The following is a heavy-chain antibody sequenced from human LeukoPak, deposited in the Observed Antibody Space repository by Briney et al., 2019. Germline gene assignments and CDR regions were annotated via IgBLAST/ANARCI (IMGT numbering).Heavy chain of an antibody. J-gene: IGHJ4*02. CDR2: ISYDGSNK. CDR1: GFTFSSFG. D-gene: IGHD6-13*01. Sequence: GRSLRLSCAASGFTFSSFGMHWVRQAPGKGLEWVALISYDGSNKYYADSVKGRFIISRDNSKSTLYLQMNSLRAEDTAVYYCAKGGRSSWHNDCWGQGSLVTVSS. V-gene: IGHV3-30*18. CDR3: AKGGRSSWHNDC.